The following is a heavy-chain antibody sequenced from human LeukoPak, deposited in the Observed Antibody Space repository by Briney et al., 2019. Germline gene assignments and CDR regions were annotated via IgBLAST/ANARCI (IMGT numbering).Heavy chain of an antibody. J-gene: IGHJ4*02. CDR2: IYYSGST. CDR3: ARHNDYGDYRHFDY. Sequence: SETLSLTCTVSGGSISSYYWSWVRQPPGKGREWGGYIYYSGSTNYNPSLKRRVTISVDTSKKQFSLKRRSVTAADTAVYYCARHNDYGDYRHFDYWGQGTLVTVSS. V-gene: IGHV4-59*08. CDR1: GGSISSYY. D-gene: IGHD4-17*01.